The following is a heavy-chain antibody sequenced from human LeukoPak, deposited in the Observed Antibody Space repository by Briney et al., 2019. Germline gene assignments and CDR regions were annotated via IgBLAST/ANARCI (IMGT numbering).Heavy chain of an antibody. Sequence: GGSLRLSCAASGFTFSSYGMHWVRQAPGKGLEWVTFIRYDESRIFYADSVKGRLTISRDNSKNTLYLQMDSLRPEDTAIYYFAKPHMAGVGETHYCDYWGQGTLVTVSS. CDR1: GFTFSSYG. D-gene: IGHD6-19*01. CDR3: AKPHMAGVGETHYCDY. V-gene: IGHV3-30*02. CDR2: IRYDESRI. J-gene: IGHJ4*02.